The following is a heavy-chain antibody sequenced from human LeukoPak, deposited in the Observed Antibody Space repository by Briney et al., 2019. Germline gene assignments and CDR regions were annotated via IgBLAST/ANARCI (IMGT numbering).Heavy chain of an antibody. CDR3: AKAGRTLAAAGTGFHWFDP. CDR2: ISGSGGST. J-gene: IGHJ5*02. D-gene: IGHD6-13*01. Sequence: VGSLRLSCAASGFTFSSYGMSWVRQAPGKGLEWVSAISGSGGSTYYADSVKGRFTISRDNSKNTLYLQMNSLRAEDTAVYCCAKAGRTLAAAGTGFHWFDPWGQGTLVTVSS. CDR1: GFTFSSYG. V-gene: IGHV3-23*01.